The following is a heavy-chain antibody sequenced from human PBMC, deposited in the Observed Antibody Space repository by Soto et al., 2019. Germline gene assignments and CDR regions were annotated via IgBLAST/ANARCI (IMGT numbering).Heavy chain of an antibody. D-gene: IGHD1-1*01. CDR1: GGTFSSYA. Sequence: GASVKVSCKASGGTFSSYAISWVRQAPGQRLEWMGGIIPIFGTANYAQKFQGRVTITADKSTSTAYMELSSLRSEDTAVYYCAATNSRPTWDWNDGEGFFDYWGQGTLVTVSS. J-gene: IGHJ4*02. CDR2: IIPIFGTA. CDR3: AATNSRPTWDWNDGEGFFDY. V-gene: IGHV1-69*06.